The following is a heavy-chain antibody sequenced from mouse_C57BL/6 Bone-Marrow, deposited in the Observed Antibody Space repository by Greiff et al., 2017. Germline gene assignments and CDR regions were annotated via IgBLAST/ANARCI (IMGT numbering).Heavy chain of an antibody. CDR3: ARALDV. V-gene: IGHV3-6*01. CDR2: ISYDGSN. J-gene: IGHJ1*03. Sequence: EVQLQQSGPGLVKPSQSLSITCSVTGYSITSGYYWNWIRQFPGNKLEWMGYISYDGSNNYNPSLKNRISITRDTSKNQFFLKLNSVTTEDTATYYCARALDVWGTGTTVTVSS. CDR1: GYSITSGYY.